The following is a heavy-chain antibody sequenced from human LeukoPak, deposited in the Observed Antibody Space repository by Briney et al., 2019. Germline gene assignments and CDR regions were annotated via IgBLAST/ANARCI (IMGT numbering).Heavy chain of an antibody. V-gene: IGHV1-46*01. D-gene: IGHD4-17*01. CDR3: AKGGRDYGDSSGTD. CDR1: GYTFTGYY. Sequence: ASVKVSCKASGYTFTGYYMHWVRQAPGQGLEWMGIINPSGGSTTYAQMFQGRVILTRDTSTRTVYMELCSLRSEDTAVYYCAKGGRDYGDSSGTDWGQGTLVTVSS. J-gene: IGHJ4*02. CDR2: INPSGGST.